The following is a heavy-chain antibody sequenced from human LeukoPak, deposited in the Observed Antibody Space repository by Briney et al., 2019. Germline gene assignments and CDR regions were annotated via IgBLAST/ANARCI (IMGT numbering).Heavy chain of an antibody. D-gene: IGHD3-3*01. CDR3: ARDARRFLEWPHAFDI. V-gene: IGHV3-7*01. J-gene: IGHJ3*02. CDR1: GFTFSSYW. CDR2: IKQDGSEK. Sequence: PGGSLKLSCAASGFTFSSYWMSWVRQAPGKGLEWVANIKQDGSEKYYVDSVKGRSTISRDNAKNSLYLQMNSLRAEDTAVYYCARDARRFLEWPHAFDIWGQGTMVTVSS.